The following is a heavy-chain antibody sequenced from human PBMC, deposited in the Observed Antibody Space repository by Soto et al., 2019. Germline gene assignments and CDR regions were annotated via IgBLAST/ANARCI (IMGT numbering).Heavy chain of an antibody. Sequence: QLQLQESGPGLVKASETLSLTCTVSGGSISSSSYYWGWIRQPPGKGLEWIGSIYYSGSTYYNPSLKSRVTIAVDTSKNQFSLKLSSVTAADTAVYYCATRYGSGSYTWFDPWGQGTLVTVSS. V-gene: IGHV4-39*01. CDR3: ATRYGSGSYTWFDP. D-gene: IGHD3-10*01. J-gene: IGHJ5*02. CDR1: GGSISSSSYY. CDR2: IYYSGST.